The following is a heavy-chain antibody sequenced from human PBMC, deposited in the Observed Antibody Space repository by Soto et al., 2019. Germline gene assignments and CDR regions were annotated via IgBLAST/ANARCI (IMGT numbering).Heavy chain of an antibody. CDR2: INAGNGNT. D-gene: IGHD6-19*01. CDR3: ARAGSLQWLVPEDY. Sequence: GASVKVSCKASGYTFTSYAMNCVRQAPGQRLEWMGWINAGNGNTKYSQKFQGRVTITRDTSASTAYLQMNSLKTEDTAVFYCARAGSLQWLVPEDYWGQGTLVTVS. CDR1: GYTFTSYA. V-gene: IGHV1-3*01. J-gene: IGHJ4*02.